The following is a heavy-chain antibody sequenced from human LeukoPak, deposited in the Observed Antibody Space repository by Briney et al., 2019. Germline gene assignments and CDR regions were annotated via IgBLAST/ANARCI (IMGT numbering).Heavy chain of an antibody. J-gene: IGHJ2*01. CDR2: IASDGSAQ. CDR1: GFTFSSYA. V-gene: IGHV3-30*04. CDR3: AREASVTNWYFDL. Sequence: GGSLRLSCAASGFTFSSYAMHWVRQAPGKGLEWVTVIASDGSAQYYIDSVKGRFTTSRDNSKNMLYLQMNSLRTEDTAVYYCAREASVTNWYFDLWGRGALVSVSS. D-gene: IGHD2-2*01.